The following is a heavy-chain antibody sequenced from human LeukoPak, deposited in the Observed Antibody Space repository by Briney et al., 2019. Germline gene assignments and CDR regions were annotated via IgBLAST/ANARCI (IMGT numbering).Heavy chain of an antibody. CDR2: INHSGST. D-gene: IGHD3-10*01. J-gene: IGHJ4*02. CDR3: TRAGKLSGSSFVDY. Sequence: PSETLSLTCAVYGGSFSGYYWSWIRQPPGKGLEWIGEINHSGSTNYNPSLKSRVTISVDTSKNQFSLKLSSVTAAHTAVYYCTRAGKLSGSSFVDYWGQGTLVTVSS. V-gene: IGHV4-34*01. CDR1: GGSFSGYY.